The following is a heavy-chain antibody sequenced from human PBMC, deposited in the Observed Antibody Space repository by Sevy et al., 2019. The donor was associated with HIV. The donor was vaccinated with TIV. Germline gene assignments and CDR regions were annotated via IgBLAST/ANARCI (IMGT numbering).Heavy chain of an antibody. J-gene: IGHJ4*02. V-gene: IGHV3-53*01. CDR2: IYGNHST. CDR1: GFTISSNY. D-gene: IGHD6-19*01. CDR3: ACGKQWLSFNY. Sequence: GGSLRLSCAASGFTISSNYLSWVRQVPGKGLEWVSVIYGNHSTYYADFVKGRFNISRDNYKNMLYLQTNSMRAEDRASYFCACGKQWLSFNYWGQGTLVTVSS.